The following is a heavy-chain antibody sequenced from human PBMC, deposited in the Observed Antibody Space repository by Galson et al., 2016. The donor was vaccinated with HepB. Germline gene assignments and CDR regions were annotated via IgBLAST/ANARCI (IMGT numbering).Heavy chain of an antibody. Sequence: SLRLSCAASGFTFSSYSMNWVRQAPGKGLEWVSYISSRSSTIYYADSVKGRFTISRDNSKNMVYLQMNSLRTEDTAIYYCATNAIRPEDGDYWGQGTLVTVSS. CDR2: ISSRSSTI. J-gene: IGHJ4*02. V-gene: IGHV3-48*01. CDR1: GFTFSSYS. CDR3: ATNAIRPEDGDY.